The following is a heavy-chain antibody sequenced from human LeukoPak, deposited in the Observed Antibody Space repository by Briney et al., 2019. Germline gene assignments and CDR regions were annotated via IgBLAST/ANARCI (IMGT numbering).Heavy chain of an antibody. V-gene: IGHV1-2*02. CDR3: ARSVAGIIPNWFDP. D-gene: IGHD6-13*01. J-gene: IGHJ5*02. CDR2: INPNSGGT. Sequence: ASVKVSCKASGYTFTGYYMHWVRQAPGQGLEWMGWINPNSGGTNYAQKFQGRVTMTRDTSISTAYMELSRLRSDDTAVYYCARSVAGIIPNWFDPWGQGTLVTVSS. CDR1: GYTFTGYY.